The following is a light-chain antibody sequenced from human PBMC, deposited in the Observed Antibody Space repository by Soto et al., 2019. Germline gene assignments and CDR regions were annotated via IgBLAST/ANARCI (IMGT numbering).Light chain of an antibody. J-gene: IGLJ2*01. CDR2: EVS. V-gene: IGLV2-8*01. CDR1: SSDVGGYNY. CDR3: SSYAGSNLV. Sequence: QSALTQPPSASGSPGQSVTISCTGTSSDVGGYNYVSWYQQHPGKAPKVMIYEVSKRPSGVPDSFSGSKSGNTASLTVSGLQAEDEADYYCSSYAGSNLVFGGGTQLTVL.